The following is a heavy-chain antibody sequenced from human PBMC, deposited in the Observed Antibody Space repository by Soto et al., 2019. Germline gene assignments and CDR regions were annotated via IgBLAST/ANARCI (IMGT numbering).Heavy chain of an antibody. J-gene: IGHJ6*02. V-gene: IGHV4-30-4*01. D-gene: IGHD2-15*01. CDR1: GVSLNTADTW. CDR3: VRSRQIEIGNDYGLDV. CDR2: YHSGGST. Sequence: QVQLQESGSGLVKPSQSLSLTCTVSGVSLNTADTWWSWIRQSPGKGLEFIGYYHSGGSTYYDASFRSRVIRSPDTSNNQFSLKLSSVTVAETAVYFCVRSRQIEIGNDYGLDVWCPGTTVSVSS.